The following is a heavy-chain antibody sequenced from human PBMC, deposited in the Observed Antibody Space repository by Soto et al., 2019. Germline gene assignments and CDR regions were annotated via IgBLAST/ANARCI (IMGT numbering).Heavy chain of an antibody. CDR2: IYPGDSDT. V-gene: IGHV5-51*01. D-gene: IGHD5-12*01. J-gene: IGHJ6*02. Sequence: EVQLVQAGAEVKKPGESLKISCKGSGYSFTSSWIAWVRQMPGKGLEWMGIIYPGDSDTRYSPSFQGQVTISADKSISTAYLQWSSLKASDTAMYYCARQIIRDGYKLGNYYGMDVWGQGTTVTVSS. CDR1: GYSFTSSW. CDR3: ARQIIRDGYKLGNYYGMDV.